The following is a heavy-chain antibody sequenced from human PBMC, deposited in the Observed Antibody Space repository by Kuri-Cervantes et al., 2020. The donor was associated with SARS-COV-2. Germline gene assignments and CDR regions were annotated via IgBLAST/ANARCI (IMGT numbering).Heavy chain of an antibody. CDR1: GFTFHDYG. V-gene: IGHV3-30*02. D-gene: IGHD3-3*01. J-gene: IGHJ3*02. CDR2: IRYDGSNK. Sequence: GESLKISCAASGFTFHDYGMHWVRQAPGKGLEWVAFIRYDGSNKYYADSVKGRFTISRDNSKNTLYLQMNSLRAEDTAVYYCAIGRYYDFWSGYYTDAFDIWGQGTMVTVSS. CDR3: AIGRYYDFWSGYYTDAFDI.